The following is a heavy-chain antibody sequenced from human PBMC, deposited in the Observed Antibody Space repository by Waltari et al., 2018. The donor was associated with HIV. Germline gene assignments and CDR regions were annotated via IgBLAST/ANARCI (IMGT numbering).Heavy chain of an antibody. CDR1: GFTFSDYS. CDR2: ISSSCRTI. D-gene: IGHD5-18*01. CDR3: ARGIELWSPFDY. Sequence: EVQLVESGGGLIQPGGSLSLSCAPSGFTFSDYSLNWVRQAPGKGLEWMSFISSSCRTIYYSDSVKGRFTISRDNAKNSLGLQMNSLRDEDTAVYYCARGIELWSPFDYWGQGTLVTVSS. J-gene: IGHJ4*02. V-gene: IGHV3-48*02.